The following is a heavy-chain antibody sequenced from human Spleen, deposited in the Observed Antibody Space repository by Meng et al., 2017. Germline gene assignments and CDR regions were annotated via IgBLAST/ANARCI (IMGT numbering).Heavy chain of an antibody. CDR1: GFTVSSNY. D-gene: IGHD2-2*01. Sequence: GESLKISCAASGFTVSSNYMSWVRQAPGKGLEWVSVIYSGGRTYYADSVKGRFTISRNNSKNTLYLQMNSLRAEDTAVYYCARVYCSSSSCYFDYWGQGTLVTVSS. J-gene: IGHJ4*02. V-gene: IGHV3-66*02. CDR3: ARVYCSSSSCYFDY. CDR2: IYSGGRT.